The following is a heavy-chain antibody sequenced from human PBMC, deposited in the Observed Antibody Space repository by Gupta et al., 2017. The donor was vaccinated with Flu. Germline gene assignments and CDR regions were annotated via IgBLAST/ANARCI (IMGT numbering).Heavy chain of an antibody. CDR1: GFTFRSYG. Sequence: QMQLVESGGGVVPFGTSLRLSCAASGFTFRSYGMQWVRQAPGKGLEVVADISSDGRHKYYADSVRGRFTISRDNSKNTLSLEMDSLRVEYTAVYYCAKDGPWTASCPYYCYYMDVWGKGTTVTVSS. CDR3: AKDGPWTASCPYYCYYMDV. J-gene: IGHJ6*03. V-gene: IGHV3-30*18. CDR2: ISSDGRHK. D-gene: IGHD2-2*01.